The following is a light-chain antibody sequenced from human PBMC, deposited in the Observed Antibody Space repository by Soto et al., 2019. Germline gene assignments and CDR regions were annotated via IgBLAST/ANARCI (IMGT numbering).Light chain of an antibody. CDR2: EVT. V-gene: IGLV2-14*01. CDR3: NSFRVSHLYV. J-gene: IGLJ1*01. CDR1: SSDIGGYNA. Sequence: QSVLTQPASVSGSPGQTITSSGTVTSSDIGGYNAVSWYQHHPGKAPKLIIYEVTHRPSGVSDRFSASKSGNTASLTISGLQAEDEADYYCNSFRVSHLYVFGTGTKVTV.